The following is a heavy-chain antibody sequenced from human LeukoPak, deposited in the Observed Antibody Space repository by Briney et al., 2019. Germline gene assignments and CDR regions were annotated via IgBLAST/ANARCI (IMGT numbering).Heavy chain of an antibody. CDR3: ARGPPSLRYFDWLSGY. CDR2: ISAYNGNT. Sequence: APVKVSFKASGYTFTSYGISWVRQAPGQGLEWMGWISAYNGNTNYAQKLQGRVTMTTDTSTSTAYMELRSLRSDDTAVYYCARGPPSLRYFDWLSGYWGQGTLVTVSS. V-gene: IGHV1-18*04. J-gene: IGHJ4*02. D-gene: IGHD3-9*01. CDR1: GYTFTSYG.